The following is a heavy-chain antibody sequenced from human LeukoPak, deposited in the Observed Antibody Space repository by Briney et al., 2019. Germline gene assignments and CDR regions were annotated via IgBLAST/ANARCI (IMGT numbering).Heavy chain of an antibody. Sequence: GGFLRLSCAASGFTFDDYAMHWVRQAPGKGLEWVSGISWNSGSIGYADSVKGRFTISRDNAKNSLYLQMNSLRAEDTALYYCAKGDMVRGVFWYFDLWGRGTLVTVSS. CDR1: GFTFDDYA. D-gene: IGHD3-10*01. CDR3: AKGDMVRGVFWYFDL. J-gene: IGHJ2*01. CDR2: ISWNSGSI. V-gene: IGHV3-9*01.